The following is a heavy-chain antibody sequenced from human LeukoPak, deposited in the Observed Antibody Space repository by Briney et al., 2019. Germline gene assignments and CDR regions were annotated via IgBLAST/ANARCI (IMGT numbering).Heavy chain of an antibody. V-gene: IGHV3-21*01. Sequence: GGSLRLSCAASGLTFSNYNMNWVRQAPGKGLEWVSSISTSGSYIYYANSMKGRFTISRDNAKNSLYLQMNSLRAEDTAVYYCVTNFDPDVDWGQGTLVTVSS. CDR1: GLTFSNYN. J-gene: IGHJ4*02. D-gene: IGHD3-9*01. CDR2: ISTSGSYI. CDR3: VTNFDPDVD.